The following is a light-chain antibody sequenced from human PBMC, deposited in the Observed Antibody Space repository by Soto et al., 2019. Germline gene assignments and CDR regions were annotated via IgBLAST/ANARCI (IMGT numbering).Light chain of an antibody. CDR1: SSDVGLYNY. CDR2: EVS. V-gene: IGLV2-14*01. J-gene: IGLJ1*01. Sequence: SALTQPASVSGSPGQSITISCSGTSSDVGLYNYVSWYQHHPGKAPKLMIYEVSNRPSGVSNRFSGSKSGNTASLTISGLQAEDEADYYCSSFTATSTLVFGSGTKLTVL. CDR3: SSFTATSTLV.